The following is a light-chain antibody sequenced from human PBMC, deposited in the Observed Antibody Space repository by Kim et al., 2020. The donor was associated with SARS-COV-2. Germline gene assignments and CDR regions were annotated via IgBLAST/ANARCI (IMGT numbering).Light chain of an antibody. CDR1: QSLSSSF. Sequence: EIVLTQSPGTLSLSPGERATLSCRASQSLSSSFLAWYQQKSGQAPRLLIYGASSRATVIPDRFSGSGSGTDFTLTISRLEPEDFAVYYCHQYGSSPGTFGLGTKVDIK. CDR3: HQYGSSPGT. CDR2: GAS. J-gene: IGKJ1*01. V-gene: IGKV3-20*01.